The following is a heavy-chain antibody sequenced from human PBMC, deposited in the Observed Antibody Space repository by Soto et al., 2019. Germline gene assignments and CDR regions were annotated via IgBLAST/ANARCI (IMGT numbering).Heavy chain of an antibody. V-gene: IGHV3-7*03. J-gene: IGHJ4*02. CDR1: GFTFSSYW. CDR2: IKQDGSEK. Sequence: GGSLRLSCAASGFTFSSYWMSWVRQAPGKGLEWVANIKQDGSEKYYVDSVKGRFTISRDNAKNSLYLQMNSLRAEDTAVYYCARVGLTYSSSFDYWGQGTLVTVSS. D-gene: IGHD6-6*01. CDR3: ARVGLTYSSSFDY.